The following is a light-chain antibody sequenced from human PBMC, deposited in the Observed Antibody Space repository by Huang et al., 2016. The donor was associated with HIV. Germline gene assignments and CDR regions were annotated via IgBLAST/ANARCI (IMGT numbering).Light chain of an antibody. V-gene: IGKV1-33*01. Sequence: DIQMTQSPSSLSASVGDRVTITCQASQDISNYLNWYQQKPGKAPKLLIYDEANLETGVPSRFSGSGSGTELTFTISSLHPEDIATYYCQQYDNLPITFGQGTRLEIK. CDR2: DEA. J-gene: IGKJ5*01. CDR1: QDISNY. CDR3: QQYDNLPIT.